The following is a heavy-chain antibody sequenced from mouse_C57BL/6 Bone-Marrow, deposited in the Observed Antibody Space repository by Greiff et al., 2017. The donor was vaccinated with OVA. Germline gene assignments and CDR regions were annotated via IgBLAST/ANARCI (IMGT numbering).Heavy chain of an antibody. CDR1: GYTFTSYW. J-gene: IGHJ3*01. CDR3: AHRGFAY. CDR2: IDPSDSYT. V-gene: IGHV1-59*01. D-gene: IGHD3-1*01. Sequence: QVQLKQPGAELVRPGTSVKLSCKASGYTFTSYWMHWVKQRPGQGLEWIGVIDPSDSYTTYNQKFKGKATLTVDTSSSPAYMQLSSLTSEASAVYYCAHRGFAYWGQGTLVTVSA.